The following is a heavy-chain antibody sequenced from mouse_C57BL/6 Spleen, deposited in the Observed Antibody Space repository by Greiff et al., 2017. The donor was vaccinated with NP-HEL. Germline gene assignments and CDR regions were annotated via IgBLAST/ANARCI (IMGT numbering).Heavy chain of an antibody. D-gene: IGHD1-1*01. CDR1: GFTFSSYG. CDR2: ISSVGSYT. CDR3: ATRDYYGSSYGYFDV. V-gene: IGHV5-6*01. Sequence: EVNLVESGGDLVKPGGSLKLSCAASGFTFSSYGMSWVRQTPDKRLEWVATISSVGSYTYYPDSVKGRFTISRDNAKNTLYLQMSSLKSEDTAMYYCATRDYYGSSYGYFDVWGTGTTVTVSS. J-gene: IGHJ1*03.